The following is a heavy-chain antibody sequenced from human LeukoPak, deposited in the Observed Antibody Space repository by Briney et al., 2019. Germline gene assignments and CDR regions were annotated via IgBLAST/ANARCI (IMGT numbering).Heavy chain of an antibody. CDR3: ARVYYDSSGYYYDFIRFFDY. CDR1: GYTFTSYG. D-gene: IGHD3-22*01. V-gene: IGHV1-18*01. Sequence: ASVKVSCKASGYTFTSYGISWVRQAPGQGLEWMGWISAYNGNTNYAQKLLGRVTMTTDTSTSTAYMELRSLRSDDTAVYYCARVYYDSSGYYYDFIRFFDYWGQGTLVTVSS. J-gene: IGHJ4*02. CDR2: ISAYNGNT.